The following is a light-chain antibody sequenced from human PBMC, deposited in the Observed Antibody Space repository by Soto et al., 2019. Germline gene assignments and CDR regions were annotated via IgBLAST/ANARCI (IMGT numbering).Light chain of an antibody. Sequence: QSALTQPRSVSGSPGQSVTISCSGTSSDVGGYTYVFWYQHQPGKAPKMIVYDVNKRPSGVPDRFSGSKSGSTASLTMSGLQPEDEADYFCCSYAGTYTYVFGTGTKVTVL. CDR1: SSDVGGYTY. CDR2: DVN. CDR3: CSYAGTYTYV. V-gene: IGLV2-11*01. J-gene: IGLJ1*01.